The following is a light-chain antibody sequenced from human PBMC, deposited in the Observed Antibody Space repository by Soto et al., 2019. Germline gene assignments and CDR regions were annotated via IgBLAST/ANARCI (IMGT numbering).Light chain of an antibody. CDR1: QGIAPY. CDR2: ATS. CDR3: QKYNSAPLT. V-gene: IGKV1-27*01. Sequence: DVQMTQSPSSLSAFVGDRVTITCRASQGIAPYLAWFQQKPGKVPKLLIYATSTLQLGVPSRFSGSGSGTEFTLTVTSLQPEDVGTYYCQKYNSAPLTFGGGTKVEIK. J-gene: IGKJ4*01.